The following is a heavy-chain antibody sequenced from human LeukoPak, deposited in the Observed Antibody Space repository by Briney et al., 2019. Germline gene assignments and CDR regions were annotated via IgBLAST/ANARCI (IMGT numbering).Heavy chain of an antibody. V-gene: IGHV1-69*05. CDR2: IIPIFGTA. CDR1: GGTISSYA. CDR3: ATNRDCSGGSCYPYYYYYMDV. J-gene: IGHJ6*03. D-gene: IGHD2-15*01. Sequence: SVKVPCKASGGTISSYAISWVRQAPGQGLEWMGRIIPIFGTANYAQKFQGRVTITTDESTSTAYMELSSLRSEDTAVYYCATNRDCSGGSCYPYYYYYMDVWGKGTTVTVSS.